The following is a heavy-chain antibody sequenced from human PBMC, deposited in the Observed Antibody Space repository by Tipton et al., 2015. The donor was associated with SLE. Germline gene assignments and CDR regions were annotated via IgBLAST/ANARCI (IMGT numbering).Heavy chain of an antibody. V-gene: IGHV4-59*11. CDR2: MYYTGSA. J-gene: IGHJ2*01. D-gene: IGHD5-24*01. CDR1: GASISSHY. Sequence: TLSLTCTVSGASISSHYWSWIRQPPGQGLEWIGYMYYTGSAHYNPSLRNRVTMSLDTSKNQFSLKLSSVTAADTAVYYCARTNLQGSLVDWYFDLWGRGTLVTVSS. CDR3: ARTNLQGSLVDWYFDL.